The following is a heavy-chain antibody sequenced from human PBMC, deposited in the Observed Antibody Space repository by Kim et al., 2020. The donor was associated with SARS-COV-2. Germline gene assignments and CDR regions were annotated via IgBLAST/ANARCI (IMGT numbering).Heavy chain of an antibody. CDR1: GFTFSSYG. V-gene: IGHV3-30*18. CDR3: AKRGDYSNYGRVDYFDY. D-gene: IGHD4-4*01. Sequence: GGSLRLSCAASGFTFSSYGMHWVRQAPGKGLEWVAVISYDGSNKYYADSVKGRFTISRDNSKNTLYLQMNSLRAEDTAVYYCAKRGDYSNYGRVDYFDY. J-gene: IGHJ4*01. CDR2: ISYDGSNK.